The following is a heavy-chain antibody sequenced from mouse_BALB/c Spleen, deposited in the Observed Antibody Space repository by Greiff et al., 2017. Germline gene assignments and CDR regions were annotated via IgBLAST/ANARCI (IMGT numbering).Heavy chain of an antibody. D-gene: IGHD2-10*02. CDR2: ISSGSSTI. CDR3: ARVGYGNHFAY. CDR1: GFTFSSFG. V-gene: IGHV5-17*02. Sequence: EVKLVESGGGLVQPGGSRKLSCAASGFTFSSFGMHWVRQAPEKGLEWVAYISSGSSTIYYADTVKGRFTISRDNPKNTLFLQMTSLRSEDTAMYYCARVGYGNHFAYWGQGTLVTVSA. J-gene: IGHJ3*01.